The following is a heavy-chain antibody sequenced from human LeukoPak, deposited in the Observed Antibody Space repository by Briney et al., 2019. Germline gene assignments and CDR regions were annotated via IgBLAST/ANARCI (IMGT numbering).Heavy chain of an antibody. V-gene: IGHV3-30*03. J-gene: IGHJ4*02. CDR1: GFTFSSYW. CDR2: ISYDGSNK. CDR3: ARASVGAFDY. Sequence: GGSLRLSCAASGFTFSSYWMSWVRQAPGKGLEWVALISYDGSNKYYADSVKGRFTISRDDSKKTLYLQMSSLRTEDTAVYYCARASVGAFDYWGQGTLVTVSS. D-gene: IGHD3-16*01.